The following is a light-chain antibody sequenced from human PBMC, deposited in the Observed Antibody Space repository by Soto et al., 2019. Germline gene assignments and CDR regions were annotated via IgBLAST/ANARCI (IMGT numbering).Light chain of an antibody. V-gene: IGKV3-15*01. CDR1: QSVNSN. CDR2: VAS. J-gene: IGKJ4*01. Sequence: EIVMTQSPVTLSVSPGDRATLSCRASQSVNSNLAWYQHKPGQTPTLLIYVASTRATGIPARFSGSGSGTEFTHTISSLQSEDFAVYYCQQYNVWPLTFGGGTKVEFK. CDR3: QQYNVWPLT.